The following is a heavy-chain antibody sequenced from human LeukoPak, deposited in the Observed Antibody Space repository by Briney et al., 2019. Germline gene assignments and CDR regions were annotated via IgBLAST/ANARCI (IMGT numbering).Heavy chain of an antibody. V-gene: IGHV4-59*01. CDR3: ARAYGEYSSDY. Sequence: XSWIRQXXXXXXEWIGYIYYSGSTNYNPSLKSRVTISVDTSKNQFSLKLSSVTAADTAVYYCARAYGEYSSDYWGQGTLVTVSS. D-gene: IGHD6-6*01. CDR2: IYYSGST. J-gene: IGHJ4*02.